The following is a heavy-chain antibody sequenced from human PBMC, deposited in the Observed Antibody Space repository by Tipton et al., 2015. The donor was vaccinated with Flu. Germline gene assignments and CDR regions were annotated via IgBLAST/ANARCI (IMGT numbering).Heavy chain of an antibody. CDR2: IYYSGST. V-gene: IGHV4-59*01. D-gene: IGHD3-3*01. CDR1: GGSISSYY. Sequence: TLSLTCTVSGGSISSYYWSWIRQPPGKGLEWIGYIYYSGSTNYNPSLKGRVTISVDTSKNQFSLKLSSVTAADTAVYYCARDRGYDFWSGYPNPGRDAFDIWGQGTMVTVSS. CDR3: ARDRGYDFWSGYPNPGRDAFDI. J-gene: IGHJ3*02.